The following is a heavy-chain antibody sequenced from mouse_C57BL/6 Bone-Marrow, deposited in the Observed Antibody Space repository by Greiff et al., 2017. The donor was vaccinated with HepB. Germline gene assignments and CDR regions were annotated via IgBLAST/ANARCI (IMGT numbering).Heavy chain of an antibody. J-gene: IGHJ4*01. D-gene: IGHD4-1*01. V-gene: IGHV5-12*01. Sequence: EVMLVESGGGLVQPGGSLKLSCAASGFTFSDYYMYWVRQTPEKRLEWVAYISNGGGSTYYPDTVKGRFTISRDNAKNTLYLQMSRLKSEDTAMYYCARPKLTDAMDYWGQGTSVTVSS. CDR1: GFTFSDYY. CDR3: ARPKLTDAMDY. CDR2: ISNGGGST.